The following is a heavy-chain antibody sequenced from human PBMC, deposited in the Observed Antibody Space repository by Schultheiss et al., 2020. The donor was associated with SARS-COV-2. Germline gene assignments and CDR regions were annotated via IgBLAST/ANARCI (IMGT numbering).Heavy chain of an antibody. CDR1: GDSISRYF. CDR2: VYFSGAT. J-gene: IGHJ5*02. V-gene: IGHV4-59*08. Sequence: SETLSLTCTVSGDSISRYFWTWVRQPPGKGLEWIGYVYFSGATNYNPSLKSRVSISVDTSKNQFSLKLSSVTAADTAVYYCARVKQLVARTWGQGTLVTVSS. CDR3: ARVKQLVART. D-gene: IGHD6-6*01.